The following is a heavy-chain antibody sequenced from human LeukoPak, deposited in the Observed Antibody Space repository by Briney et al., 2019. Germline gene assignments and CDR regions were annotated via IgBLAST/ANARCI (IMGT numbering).Heavy chain of an antibody. Sequence: ASVTVSFKASGYTFTNYGISWVRQAPGQGLEWMGWISAYNGNTNYAQKLQGRVTMPTDTSTSTAYMELRSLRADDTAVYYCARDWTIGYCSGGSCSGGYWGQGTLVTVSS. V-gene: IGHV1-18*01. D-gene: IGHD2-15*01. J-gene: IGHJ4*02. CDR1: GYTFTNYG. CDR3: ARDWTIGYCSGGSCSGGY. CDR2: ISAYNGNT.